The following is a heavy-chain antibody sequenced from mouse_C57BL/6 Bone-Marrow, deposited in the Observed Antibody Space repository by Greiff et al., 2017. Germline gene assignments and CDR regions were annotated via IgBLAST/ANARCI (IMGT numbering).Heavy chain of an antibody. CDR3: ARRITTVGGFAY. CDR1: GYTFTSYG. J-gene: IGHJ3*01. D-gene: IGHD1-1*01. V-gene: IGHV1-81*01. CDR2: IYPRSGNT. Sequence: VQLLESGAELARPGASVKLSCKASGYTFTSYGISWVKQRTGQGLEWIGEIYPRSGNTYYNEKFKGKATLTADKSSSTAYMELRSLTSEDSAVYFCARRITTVGGFAYWGQGTLVTVSA.